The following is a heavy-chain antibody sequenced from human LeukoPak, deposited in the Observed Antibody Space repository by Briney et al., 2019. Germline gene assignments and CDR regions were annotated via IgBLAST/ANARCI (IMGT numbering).Heavy chain of an antibody. Sequence: GRSLRLSCAASGFTFDDYAMHWVRQAPGKGLEWVSGISWNSGSIGYADSVKGRFTISRDNAKNSLYPQMNSLRAEDTALYYCAKDRGSGSHNWFDPWGQGTLVTVSS. V-gene: IGHV3-9*01. D-gene: IGHD1-26*01. CDR2: ISWNSGSI. CDR1: GFTFDDYA. J-gene: IGHJ5*02. CDR3: AKDRGSGSHNWFDP.